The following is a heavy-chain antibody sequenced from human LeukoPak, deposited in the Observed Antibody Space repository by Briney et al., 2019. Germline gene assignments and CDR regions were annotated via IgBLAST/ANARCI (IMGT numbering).Heavy chain of an antibody. CDR1: GGSISSSNW. Sequence: PSGTLSLTCAISGGSISSSNWWTWVRQPPGKGLEWVGEIYLRGNTNYNPSLESRVTISVDESKTQLSLRLESVTAADTAVYYCARDFTESSTYIPDVRGYWFDHWGQGTLVIVSS. CDR3: ARDFTESSTYIPDVRGYWFDH. J-gene: IGHJ5*02. V-gene: IGHV4-4*02. D-gene: IGHD4-11*01. CDR2: IYLRGNT.